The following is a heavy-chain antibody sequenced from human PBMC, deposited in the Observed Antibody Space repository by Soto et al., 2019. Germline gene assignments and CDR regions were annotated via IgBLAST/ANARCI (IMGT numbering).Heavy chain of an antibody. V-gene: IGHV1-69*13. Sequence: SVKVSCKASGGTFSSYAISWVRQAPGQGLEWMGGIIPIFGTANYAQKFQGRVTITADESTSTAYMELSSLRSEDTAVYYCARGFSDSSSWYGHCGYWGQGTLVTVSS. CDR2: IIPIFGTA. CDR3: ARGFSDSSSWYGHCGY. D-gene: IGHD6-13*01. J-gene: IGHJ4*02. CDR1: GGTFSSYA.